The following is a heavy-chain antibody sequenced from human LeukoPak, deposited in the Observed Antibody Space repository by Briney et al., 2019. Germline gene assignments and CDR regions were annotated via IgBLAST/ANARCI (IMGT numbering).Heavy chain of an antibody. V-gene: IGHV3-33*01. CDR3: ARDAEILWFGVFDN. D-gene: IGHD3-10*01. Sequence: PGGSLRLSRAASGFTFSSYGMHWVRQAPGKGLEWVAVIWYDGSNKYYEDSVKGRFTISRDNAKNLLYLEMNSLGTEDTAIYYCARDAEILWFGVFDNWGQGTLVAVSS. CDR2: IWYDGSNK. CDR1: GFTFSSYG. J-gene: IGHJ4*02.